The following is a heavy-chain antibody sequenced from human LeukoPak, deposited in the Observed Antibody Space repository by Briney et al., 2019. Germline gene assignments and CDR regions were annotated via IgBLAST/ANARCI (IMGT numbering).Heavy chain of an antibody. CDR3: ARARPPLFFRYFSHYYGSGSHFDY. D-gene: IGHD3-10*01. CDR2: INHSGST. J-gene: IGHJ4*02. V-gene: IGHV4-34*01. CDR1: GGSFSGYY. Sequence: SETLSLTCAVYGGSFSGYYWSWIRQPPGKGLEWIGEINHSGSTNYNLSLKSRVTISVDTSKNQFSLKLSSMTAADTAVYYCARARPPLFFRYFSHYYGSGSHFDYWGQGTLVTVSS.